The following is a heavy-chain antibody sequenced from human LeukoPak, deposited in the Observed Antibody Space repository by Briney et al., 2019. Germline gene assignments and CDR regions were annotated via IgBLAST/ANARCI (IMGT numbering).Heavy chain of an antibody. V-gene: IGHV3-7*01. CDR3: ARVRAVMGAFDI. J-gene: IGHJ3*02. D-gene: IGHD3-16*01. Sequence: GGSLRLSCAASGFTFSSYAMSWVRQAPGKGLEWVANIKQDGSENYFVDSVKGRFTFSRDNAKNSLYLQMNSLRAEDTAVYYCARVRAVMGAFDIWGQGTLVTVSP. CDR1: GFTFSSYA. CDR2: IKQDGSEN.